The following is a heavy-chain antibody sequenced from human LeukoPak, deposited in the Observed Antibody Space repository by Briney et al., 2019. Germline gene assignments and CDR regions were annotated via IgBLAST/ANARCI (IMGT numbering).Heavy chain of an antibody. CDR3: AGLSINRNALGY. J-gene: IGHJ4*02. V-gene: IGHV4-59*01. Sequence: SETLSLTCTVSGGSISSYYWGWIRQPPGKGLEWIGCIHYSGNTHYNPSLKSRVTISVDTSKNQFSLKLNSVTAADTAVYYCAGLSINRNALGYWGQGTLVTASS. CDR2: IHYSGNT. CDR1: GGSISSYY. D-gene: IGHD1-14*01.